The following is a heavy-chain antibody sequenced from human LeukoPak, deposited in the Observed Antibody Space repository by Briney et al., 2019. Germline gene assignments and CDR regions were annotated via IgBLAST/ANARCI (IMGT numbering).Heavy chain of an antibody. V-gene: IGHV4-38-2*02. Sequence: SETLSLTCTVSGYSITSTYFWGWIRQPPGKGLEWIGSTYHSGSTYYNPSLKSRVTISVDTSKNQFSLKLSSVTAADTAVYYCARLKGYCSSTSCYGFDPWGQGTLVTVSS. CDR3: ARLKGYCSSTSCYGFDP. CDR1: GYSITSTYF. CDR2: TYHSGST. D-gene: IGHD2-2*01. J-gene: IGHJ5*02.